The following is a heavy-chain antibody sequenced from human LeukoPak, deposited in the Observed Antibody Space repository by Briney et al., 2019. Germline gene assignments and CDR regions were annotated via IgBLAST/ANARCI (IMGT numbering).Heavy chain of an antibody. Sequence: PSETLSLTCTVSGFSISSGYYWGWIRQPPGKGLEWIGSIYHSGSTYYNPSLKSRLTISVDTSKNQFSLELSSVTAADTAVYYCARGDILTGYYMDVWGKGTTVTVSS. V-gene: IGHV4-38-2*02. J-gene: IGHJ6*03. D-gene: IGHD3-9*01. CDR2: IYHSGST. CDR3: ARGDILTGYYMDV. CDR1: GFSISSGYY.